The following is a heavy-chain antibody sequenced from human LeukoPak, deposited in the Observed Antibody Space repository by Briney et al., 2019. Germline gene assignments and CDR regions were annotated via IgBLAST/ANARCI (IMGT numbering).Heavy chain of an antibody. CDR1: GFPFSSYT. CDR2: ISGSSPAT. V-gene: IGHV3-23*01. Sequence: GGSLRLSCVASGFPFSSYTLSWVRQAPGKGLERVSAISGSSPATYYSGSVKGRFTISRDNSKNTLFLQMNSLRADDTAVYFCARLSDYWGQGTLVTVSS. D-gene: IGHD2-15*01. J-gene: IGHJ4*02. CDR3: ARLSDY.